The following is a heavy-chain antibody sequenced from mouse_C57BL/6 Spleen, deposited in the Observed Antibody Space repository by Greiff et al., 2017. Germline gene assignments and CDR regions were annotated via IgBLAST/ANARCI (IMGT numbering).Heavy chain of an antibody. J-gene: IGHJ2*01. CDR3: ASGGYGSSLPYYFDY. V-gene: IGHV1-77*01. D-gene: IGHD1-1*01. CDR2: IGPGSGST. CDR1: GYTFTDYY. Sequence: VQLQQSGAELVKPGASVKLSCKASGYTFTDYYINWVKQRPGQGLEWIGKIGPGSGSTYYTEKFKGKATLTADQSSSTAFMQHSSLTCVDAAVYYCASGGYGSSLPYYFDYWGQGTTLTVSS.